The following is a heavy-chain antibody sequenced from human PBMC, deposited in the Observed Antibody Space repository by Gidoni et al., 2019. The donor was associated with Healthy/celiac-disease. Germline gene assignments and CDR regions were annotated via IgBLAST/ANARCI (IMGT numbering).Heavy chain of an antibody. J-gene: IGHJ6*02. V-gene: IGHV4-34*01. CDR1: GGSFSGYY. CDR2: INHSGST. Sequence: QVQLQQWGAGLLKPSETLSLTCAVYGGSFSGYYWSWIRQPPGKGLEWIGEINHSGSTNYNPSLKSRVTISVDTSKNQFSLKLSSVTAADTAVYYCARGVVAGTLEEYYYYYYGMDVWGQGTTVTVSS. D-gene: IGHD6-19*01. CDR3: ARGVVAGTLEEYYYYYYGMDV.